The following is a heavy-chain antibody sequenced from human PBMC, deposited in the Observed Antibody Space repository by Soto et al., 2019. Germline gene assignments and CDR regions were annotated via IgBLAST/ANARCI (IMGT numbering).Heavy chain of an antibody. V-gene: IGHV4-59*01. CDR1: GGSISGSY. CDR2: VYYTGST. D-gene: IGHD6-19*01. Sequence: PSETLSLTCSVSGGSISGSYWSWIRQSPGKELEWLGYVYYTGSTNYSPSLRSRVSISVDTSKNEFSLRLSSVTAADTAVYFCARSVAVPGAHIDYWGQGTQVTVSS. J-gene: IGHJ4*02. CDR3: ARSVAVPGAHIDY.